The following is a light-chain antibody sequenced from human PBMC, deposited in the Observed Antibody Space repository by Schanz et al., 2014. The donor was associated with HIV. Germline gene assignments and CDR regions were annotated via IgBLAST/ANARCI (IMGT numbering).Light chain of an antibody. CDR3: QVWDSSSDHNWV. CDR1: NIGSRS. CDR2: YDI. J-gene: IGLJ3*02. V-gene: IGLV3-21*04. Sequence: SSELTQPPSVSVAPGKTARITCGGNNIGSRSVHWYQQKPGQAPVLVIYYDIDRPSGIPERFSGSNSGNTATLTISRVEAGDEADYYCQVWDSSSDHNWVFGGGTKLTVL.